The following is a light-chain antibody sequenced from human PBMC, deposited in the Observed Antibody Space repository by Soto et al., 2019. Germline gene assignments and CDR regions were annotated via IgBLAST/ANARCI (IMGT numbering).Light chain of an antibody. CDR2: DVS. V-gene: IGLV2-14*01. Sequence: QSVLTQPASVSGSPGQSITISCTGTSSDVGGYNYVSWYHQHPGKAPKLVIYDVSNRPSGVSNRFSGSKSGNTASLTISGLQAEDEADYYCSSYTSSSTYVFGTGTKVTVL. CDR3: SSYTSSSTYV. J-gene: IGLJ1*01. CDR1: SSDVGGYNY.